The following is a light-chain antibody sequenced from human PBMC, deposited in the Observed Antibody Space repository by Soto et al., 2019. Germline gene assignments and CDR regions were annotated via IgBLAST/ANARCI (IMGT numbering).Light chain of an antibody. V-gene: IGLV1-44*01. CDR3: AAWDDSLNGVV. CDR2: GNN. J-gene: IGLJ2*01. CDR1: SSSIGTNT. Sequence: QPVLTQPPSASGTPGQRVTISCSGSSSSIGTNTVNWYQQLPGTAPKLLMSGNNQRPSGVPDRFSGSKSGTSASLAISGLQSEDEADYYCAAWDDSLNGVVFGGGTKVTVL.